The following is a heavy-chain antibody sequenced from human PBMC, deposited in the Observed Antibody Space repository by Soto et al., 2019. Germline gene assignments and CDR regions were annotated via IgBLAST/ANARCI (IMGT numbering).Heavy chain of an antibody. D-gene: IGHD3-10*01. CDR3: ARVRGYYGSGSSYYYYGMDV. CDR2: INAGNGNT. J-gene: IGHJ6*02. Sequence: ASVKVSCKASGYTFTSCAMHWVRQAPGQRLEWMGWINAGNGNTKYSQKFQGRVTITRDTSASTAYMELSSLRSEDTAVYYCARVRGYYGSGSSYYYYGMDVWGQGTTVTVSS. V-gene: IGHV1-3*01. CDR1: GYTFTSCA.